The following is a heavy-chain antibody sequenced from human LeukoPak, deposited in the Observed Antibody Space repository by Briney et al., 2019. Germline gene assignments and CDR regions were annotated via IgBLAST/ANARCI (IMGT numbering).Heavy chain of an antibody. CDR1: GYSFTSYW. Sequence: GESLKISCKGSGYSFTSYWIGWVRQMPGKGLEWMGVIYPGDSDTRYSPSFQGQVTISADKSISTAYLQWSSLKASDTAMYYCTRRLGDCTNGVCTYYFDYWGQGTLVTVSS. CDR2: IYPGDSDT. D-gene: IGHD2-8*01. CDR3: TRRLGDCTNGVCTYYFDY. J-gene: IGHJ4*02. V-gene: IGHV5-51*01.